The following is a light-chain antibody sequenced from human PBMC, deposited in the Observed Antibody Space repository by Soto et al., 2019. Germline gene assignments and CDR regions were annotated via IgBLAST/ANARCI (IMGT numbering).Light chain of an antibody. J-gene: IGLJ2*01. Sequence: QSALTQPRSVSGSPGQSVTISCSGISTDVGSYNYVSWYQQHPGKVPKLMIYDVSKRPSGVPDRFSGSKSGNTASLTISGLQAEDEADYYCCSYAGTYTFVVFGGGTKLTVL. V-gene: IGLV2-11*01. CDR1: STDVGSYNY. CDR3: CSYAGTYTFVV. CDR2: DVS.